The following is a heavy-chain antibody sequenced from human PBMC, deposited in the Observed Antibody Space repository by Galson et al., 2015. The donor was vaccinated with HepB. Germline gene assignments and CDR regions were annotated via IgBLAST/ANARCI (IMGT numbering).Heavy chain of an antibody. Sequence: TLSLTCGVYGGSFSDYFWSWIRQPPGRGLEWIGEIIHSGSTNYNPSLKSRVTISVDTSKNQFSLKLRSVTAADTAVYYCARGKSRFDYWGQGTLVTVSS. CDR3: ARGKSRFDY. J-gene: IGHJ4*02. CDR1: GGSFSDYF. CDR2: IIHSGST. V-gene: IGHV4-34*01.